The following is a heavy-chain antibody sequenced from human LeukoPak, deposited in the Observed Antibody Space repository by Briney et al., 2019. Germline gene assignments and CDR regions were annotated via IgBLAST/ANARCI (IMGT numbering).Heavy chain of an antibody. D-gene: IGHD5-18*01. CDR2: IYYSGST. V-gene: IGHV4-61*01. CDR1: GGSVSSGSYY. Sequence: SETLSLTCTVSGGSVSSGSYYWSWIRQPPGKGLEWIGYIYYSGSTNYSPSLKSRVTISVDTSKNQFSLKLSSVTAADTAVYYCARQGYSYGYLFDYWGQGTLVTVSS. J-gene: IGHJ4*02. CDR3: ARQGYSYGYLFDY.